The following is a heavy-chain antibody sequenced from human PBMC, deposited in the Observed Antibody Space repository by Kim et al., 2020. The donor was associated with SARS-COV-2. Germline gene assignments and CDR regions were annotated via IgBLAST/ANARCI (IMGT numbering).Heavy chain of an antibody. Sequence: QKLQGRLTMTRDTSTSTVYMGLGSLRAEDTAVYYCARSATIVGVGAVRYWGQGTLVTVSS. CDR3: ARSATIVGVGAVRY. J-gene: IGHJ4*02. V-gene: IGHV1-46*01. D-gene: IGHD3-3*01.